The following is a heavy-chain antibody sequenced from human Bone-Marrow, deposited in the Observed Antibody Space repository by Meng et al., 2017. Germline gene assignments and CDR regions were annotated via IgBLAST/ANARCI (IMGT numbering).Heavy chain of an antibody. D-gene: IGHD2-2*01. Sequence: SQTLSLTCAVYGGSFSGYYWSWIRQPPGKGLEWIGEINHSGSTNYNPSLKSRVTISVDTSKNQFSLKLGSVTAADTAVYYCARVWDIVVVPAAIDRRLPGFDYWGQGTLVTVSS. CDR2: INHSGST. V-gene: IGHV4-34*01. CDR3: ARVWDIVVVPAAIDRRLPGFDY. CDR1: GGSFSGYY. J-gene: IGHJ4*02.